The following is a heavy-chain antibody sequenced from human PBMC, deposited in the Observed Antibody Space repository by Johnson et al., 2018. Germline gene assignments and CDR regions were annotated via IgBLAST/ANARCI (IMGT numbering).Heavy chain of an antibody. J-gene: IGHJ4*02. CDR2: ISGSGDST. CDR1: GFTLRSYG. Sequence: VQLVESGGGLVQPGGSLRLSCAASGFTLRSYGMTWVRQAPGKGLEWVSTISGSGDSTYHADSVRGRFTISRDNSKNTLYLQMNSLGAEDTAVYYCAKEEGYSGSFFEPPYFDYWGQGTLVTVSS. V-gene: IGHV3-23*04. D-gene: IGHD1-26*01. CDR3: AKEEGYSGSFFEPPYFDY.